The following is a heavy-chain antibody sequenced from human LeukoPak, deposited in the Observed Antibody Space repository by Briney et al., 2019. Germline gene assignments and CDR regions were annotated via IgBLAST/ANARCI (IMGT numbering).Heavy chain of an antibody. V-gene: IGHV3-11*01. CDR3: ARQHRYCSGGSCYPRVGWFDP. D-gene: IGHD2-15*01. J-gene: IGHJ5*02. CDR1: GFTFGDYY. CDR2: ISNSGSTI. Sequence: GGSLRLSCAASGFTFGDYYMTWVRQAPGKGLEWVSYISNSGSTIYDADSVKGRFTISRDNAKNSLYLQMNTLKAEDTAVYYCARQHRYCSGGSCYPRVGWFDPWGQGTLATVSS.